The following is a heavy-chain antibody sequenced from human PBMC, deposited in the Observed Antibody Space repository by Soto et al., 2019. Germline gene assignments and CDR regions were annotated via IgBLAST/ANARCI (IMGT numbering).Heavy chain of an antibody. V-gene: IGHV4-31*03. D-gene: IGHD3-16*01. Sequence: SETLSLTCSVSGASIYNGGYFWSWIRQSPGKGLEWIGHIHNSGSPYNNPSLKSRVTISADTSKNQFSLHLNSVTLEDTAVYYCARSWFGHQVHWFDSWGQGTLVTVSS. CDR3: ARSWFGHQVHWFDS. J-gene: IGHJ5*01. CDR2: IHNSGSP. CDR1: GASIYNGGYF.